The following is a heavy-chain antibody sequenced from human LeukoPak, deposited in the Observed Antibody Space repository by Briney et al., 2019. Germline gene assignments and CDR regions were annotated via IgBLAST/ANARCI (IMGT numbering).Heavy chain of an antibody. Sequence: SETLSLTCTVSDDSISSYYWSWIRQPPGKGLEWIGYTYSSGSTNYNPSLKSRVTMSVDTSKNQFSLKLNSVTAADTAVYYCARSRDSSGYRNNWFDPWGQGTLVTVSS. D-gene: IGHD3-22*01. J-gene: IGHJ5*02. CDR2: TYSSGST. CDR1: DDSISSYY. CDR3: ARSRDSSGYRNNWFDP. V-gene: IGHV4-59*01.